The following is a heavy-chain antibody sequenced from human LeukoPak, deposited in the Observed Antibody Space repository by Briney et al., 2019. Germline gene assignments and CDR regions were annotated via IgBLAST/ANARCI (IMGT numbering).Heavy chain of an antibody. Sequence: KASETLSLTCVVSGDSISSYFWSWIRHPPGKGLEWIGYIYNSGSTNYNPSLKSRVTISVDTSKNQFSLKLSSVTAADTAVYYCARLSFTADAFDIWGQGTMVTVSS. J-gene: IGHJ3*02. CDR1: GDSISSYF. CDR2: IYNSGST. D-gene: IGHD5-18*01. CDR3: ARLSFTADAFDI. V-gene: IGHV4-59*08.